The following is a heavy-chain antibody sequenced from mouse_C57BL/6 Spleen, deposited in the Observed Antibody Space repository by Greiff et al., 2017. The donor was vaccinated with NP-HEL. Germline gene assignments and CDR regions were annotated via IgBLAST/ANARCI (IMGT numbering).Heavy chain of an antibody. CDR1: GFTFSDYG. V-gene: IGHV5-17*01. CDR3: ARGGSYYYGSSHFDY. D-gene: IGHD1-1*01. J-gene: IGHJ2*01. CDR2: ISSGSSTI. Sequence: EVNVVESGGGLVKPGGSLKLSCAASGFTFSDYGMHWVRQAPEQGLEWVAYISSGSSTIYYADTVKGRFTISRDNAKNTLFLQMTSLRSEDTAMYYCARGGSYYYGSSHFDYWGQGTTLTVSS.